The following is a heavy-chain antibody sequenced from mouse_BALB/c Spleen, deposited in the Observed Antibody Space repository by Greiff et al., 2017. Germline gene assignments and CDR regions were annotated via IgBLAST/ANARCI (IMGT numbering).Heavy chain of an antibody. CDR1: GYTFTSYW. Sequence: QVQLKQSGAELARPGASVKLSCKASGYTFTSYWMQWVKQRPGQGLEWIGAIYPGDGDTRYTQKFKGKATLTADKSSSTAYMQLSSLASEDSAVYYCARSDSYGNSYAMDYWGQGTSVTVSS. V-gene: IGHV1-87*01. CDR3: ARSDSYGNSYAMDY. D-gene: IGHD2-1*01. J-gene: IGHJ4*01. CDR2: IYPGDGDT.